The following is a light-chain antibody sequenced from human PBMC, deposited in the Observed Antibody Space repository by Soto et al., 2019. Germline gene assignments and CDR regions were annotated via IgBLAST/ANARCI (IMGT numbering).Light chain of an antibody. Sequence: AIQMTQTPSSLSASVGDRVTITCRASQGISNVLGWFQQKPGKAPKLLIYSASSLASGVPSRFSGNGSGTAFTLTISSLQPAEFATYYCLQDYNSPWTFGQGTKVEIK. CDR1: QGISNV. J-gene: IGKJ1*01. CDR2: SAS. CDR3: LQDYNSPWT. V-gene: IGKV1-6*01.